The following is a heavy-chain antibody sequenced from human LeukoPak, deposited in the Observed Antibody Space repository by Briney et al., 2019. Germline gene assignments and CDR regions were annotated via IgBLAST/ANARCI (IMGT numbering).Heavy chain of an antibody. CDR2: ISSDGSTT. CDR3: VRESEYFDWLLDY. J-gene: IGHJ4*02. V-gene: IGHV3-74*01. D-gene: IGHD3-9*01. CDR1: GFTFSRNW. Sequence: PGGSLRLSCAASGFTFSRNWMHWVRQAPGKGLLWVSRISSDGSTTTYADSVKGRFIISRDNAENTLYLQMNSLRVEDTAVYFCVRESEYFDWLLDYWGQGTLVTVSS.